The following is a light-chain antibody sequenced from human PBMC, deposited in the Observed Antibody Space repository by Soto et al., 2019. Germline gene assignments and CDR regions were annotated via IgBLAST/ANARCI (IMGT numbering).Light chain of an antibody. J-gene: IGLJ2*01. CDR2: RSD. Sequence: QSVLNQPPSASGTPGQRVTISCSGSSANIGSHTVSWYQQLPGTAPKLLIYRSDQRPSGVPDRFSGSKSGTSASLAISGLQSDDEAEYYCAVWDDSLKVVFGGGTKLTVL. CDR3: AVWDDSLKVV. CDR1: SANIGSHT. V-gene: IGLV1-44*01.